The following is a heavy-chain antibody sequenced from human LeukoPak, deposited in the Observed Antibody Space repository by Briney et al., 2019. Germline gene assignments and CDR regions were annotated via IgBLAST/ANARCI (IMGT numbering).Heavy chain of an antibody. CDR3: ATAKPGDIVVVPAAMPFDY. CDR2: FDPEDGET. D-gene: IGHD2-2*01. Sequence: ASVKVSCKVSGYTLTELSMHWVRQAPGTELECMGGFDPEDGETIYAQKFQSRVTMTEDTSTDTAYMELSSLRSEDTAVYYCATAKPGDIVVVPAAMPFDYWGQGTLVTVSS. CDR1: GYTLTELS. V-gene: IGHV1-24*01. J-gene: IGHJ4*02.